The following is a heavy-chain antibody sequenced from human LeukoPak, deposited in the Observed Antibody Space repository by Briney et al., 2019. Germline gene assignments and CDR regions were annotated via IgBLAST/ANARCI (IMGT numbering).Heavy chain of an antibody. J-gene: IGHJ4*02. CDR2: ISSSGTTI. Sequence: GESLRLSCAASGFTFSSYEMNWVRQAPGKGLEWVSYISSSGTTIYYADSVKGRFTISRDNAKNSLYLQMNSLRAEDTAVYYCARRYCSSTSCLIDYWGQGTLVTVSS. CDR3: ARRYCSSTSCLIDY. CDR1: GFTFSSYE. D-gene: IGHD2-2*01. V-gene: IGHV3-48*03.